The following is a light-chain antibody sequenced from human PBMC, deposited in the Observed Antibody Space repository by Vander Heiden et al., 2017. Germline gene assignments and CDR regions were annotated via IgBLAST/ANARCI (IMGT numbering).Light chain of an antibody. CDR2: HNN. V-gene: IGLV1-40*01. J-gene: IGLJ3*02. CDR3: QSYDSTLSAVV. CDR1: SSNIGAGYA. Sequence: QSVLTQPPSVSGAPGQWVTIPCTGSSSNIGAGYAVHWYQQLPGTAPKLLIYHNNDRPSGVPDRFSGSKSGTSASLAITGLQAEDEADYYCQSYDSTLSAVVFGGGTKLTVL.